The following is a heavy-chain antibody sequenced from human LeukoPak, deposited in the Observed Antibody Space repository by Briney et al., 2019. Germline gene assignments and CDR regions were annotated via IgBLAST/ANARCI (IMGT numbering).Heavy chain of an antibody. CDR3: AXXXXXXXXXXLGGRGGAFDI. J-gene: IGHJ3*02. D-gene: IGHD3-16*01. V-gene: IGHV4-34*01. Sequence: SETLSLTCAVYGGSFSGYYWSWIRQPPGKGLEWIGEINHSGSTNYNPSLKSRVTISVDTSKNLFSLKLSSVTAADTAVYYCAXXXXXXXXXXLGGRGGAFDIWGQGTMVTVSS. CDR2: INHSGST. CDR1: GGSFSGYY.